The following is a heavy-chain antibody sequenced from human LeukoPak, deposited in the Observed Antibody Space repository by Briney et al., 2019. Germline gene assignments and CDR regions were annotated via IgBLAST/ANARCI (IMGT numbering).Heavy chain of an antibody. V-gene: IGHV3-74*01. CDR3: ASLWFGEIILDY. Sequence: TGGSLRLSCAASGFTVSSYWMHWVRQAPGKGLVWVSRINSDGSSTSYADSVKGRFTISRDNAKNTLYLQMNSLRAEDTAVYYCASLWFGEIILDYWGQGTLVTVSS. D-gene: IGHD3-10*01. J-gene: IGHJ4*02. CDR2: INSDGSST. CDR1: GFTVSSYW.